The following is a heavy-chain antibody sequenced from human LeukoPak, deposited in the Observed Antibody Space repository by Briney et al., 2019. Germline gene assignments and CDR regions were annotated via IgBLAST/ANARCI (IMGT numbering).Heavy chain of an antibody. D-gene: IGHD6-13*01. CDR3: AKEGGEAAAGTDYYYYMDV. CDR2: ISWDCGST. Sequence: PGGSLRLSCAASGFTFDDYTMHWVRQAPGKGLERVSIISWDCGSTYYADSVKGRFTISRDNSKNSLYLQMNSLRTEDTALYYCAKEGGEAAAGTDYYYYMDVWGKGTTVTVSS. V-gene: IGHV3-43*01. J-gene: IGHJ6*03. CDR1: GFTFDDYT.